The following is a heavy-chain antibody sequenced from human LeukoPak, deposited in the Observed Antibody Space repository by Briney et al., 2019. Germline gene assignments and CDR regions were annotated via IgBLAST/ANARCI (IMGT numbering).Heavy chain of an antibody. CDR2: IWYDGSIK. V-gene: IGHV3-33*08. J-gene: IGHJ3*01. Sequence: GGSLRLSCTASGFTFSTYGMHWVRQAPGKGLEWVAVIWYDGSIKYYGDSVKGRFTISRDNSKNTLYLQMNSLRAEDTAMYYCARAVGPFDFWGPGTLVIVSS. CDR1: GFTFSTYG. CDR3: ARAVGPFDF.